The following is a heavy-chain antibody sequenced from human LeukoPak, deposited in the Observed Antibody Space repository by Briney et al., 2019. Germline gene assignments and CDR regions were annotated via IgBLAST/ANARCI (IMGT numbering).Heavy chain of an antibody. D-gene: IGHD1-1*01. V-gene: IGHV3-48*01. CDR1: GFPFIEYS. Sequence: GGSLRLSCTASGFPFIEYSMNWVRQAPGKGLEWISYIGIDSGNTKYADSVRGRFTISADKAKNSLHLQMNSLRVEDTAVYYCVRDHNYAFDNWGQGTLVSVAS. J-gene: IGHJ4*02. CDR3: VRDHNYAFDN. CDR2: IGIDSGNT.